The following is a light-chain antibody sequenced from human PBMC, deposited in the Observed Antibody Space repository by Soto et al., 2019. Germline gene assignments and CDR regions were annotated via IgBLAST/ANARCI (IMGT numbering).Light chain of an antibody. V-gene: IGLV1-47*01. Sequence: QSVLTQPPSASGTPGQRVTISCSGSSSNIGSNYVYWYQQLPGTAPKLLIYRNNQRPSGVPDRFSGSKSGTSASLAISGLRSEDEADYYCAAWDDSLSDPVVFGGGTKVTVL. J-gene: IGLJ2*01. CDR1: SSNIGSNY. CDR2: RNN. CDR3: AAWDDSLSDPVV.